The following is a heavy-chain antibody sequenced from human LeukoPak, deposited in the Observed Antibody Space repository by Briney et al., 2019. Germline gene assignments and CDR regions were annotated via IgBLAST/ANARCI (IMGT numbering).Heavy chain of an antibody. CDR2: INHSGST. J-gene: IGHJ6*03. CDR3: ARTRGYSYYYYYYMDV. CDR1: GGSFSGYY. D-gene: IGHD4-23*01. Sequence: SETLSLTCAVYGGSFSGYYWSWIRQPPEKGLEWIGEINHSGSTNYNPSLKSRVTISVDTSKNQFSLKLSSVTAADTAVYYCARTRGYSYYYYYYMDVWGKGTTVTVSS. V-gene: IGHV4-34*01.